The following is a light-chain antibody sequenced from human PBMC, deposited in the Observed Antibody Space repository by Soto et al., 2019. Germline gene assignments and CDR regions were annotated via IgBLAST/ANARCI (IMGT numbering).Light chain of an antibody. Sequence: QSALTQPPSASGSPGQSVTISCTGTSSDVGGYNYVSWYQQHPGKAPKLMIYAVSKRPSGVPDRFSGSKSGNTASLTVSGLQAEDEADYYCSSYAGSNNPNYVFGTGTKLIVL. J-gene: IGLJ1*01. CDR2: AVS. CDR3: SSYAGSNNPNYV. CDR1: SSDVGGYNY. V-gene: IGLV2-8*01.